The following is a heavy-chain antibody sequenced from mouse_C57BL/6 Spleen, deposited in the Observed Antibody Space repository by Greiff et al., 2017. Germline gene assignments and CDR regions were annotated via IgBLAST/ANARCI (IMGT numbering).Heavy chain of an antibody. V-gene: IGHV1-80*01. CDR2: IYPGGGDT. J-gene: IGHJ1*03. CDR3: ARRYGSYWYCDV. CDR1: GYAFSSYW. D-gene: IGHD2-1*01. Sequence: VQLQQSGAELVQPGASVKISCKASGYAFSSYWMNWVKQRPGKGLEWLGQIYPGGGDTNYNGKFKGKATLTADKYSSTTYMQLSSLTSEDSAVXFCARRYGSYWYCDVWGTGTTVTVSS.